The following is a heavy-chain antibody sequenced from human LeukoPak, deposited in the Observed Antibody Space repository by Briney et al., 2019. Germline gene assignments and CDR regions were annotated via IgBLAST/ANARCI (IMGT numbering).Heavy chain of an antibody. CDR3: ARYCSSTSCYDWFDP. V-gene: IGHV4-39*01. D-gene: IGHD2-2*01. CDR1: GGSISSSSYY. Sequence: SSETLSLTCTVSGGSISSSSYYWGWIRQPPGKGLEWIGSIYYSGSTYYNPSLKSRVTISVDTSKNQFSLKLSSVTAADTAVYYCARYCSSTSCYDWFDPWGQGTLVTVSS. J-gene: IGHJ5*02. CDR2: IYYSGST.